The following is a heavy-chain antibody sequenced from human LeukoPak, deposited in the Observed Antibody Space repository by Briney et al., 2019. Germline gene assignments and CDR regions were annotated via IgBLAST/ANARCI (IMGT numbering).Heavy chain of an antibody. J-gene: IGHJ5*02. CDR1: GYTFTGYY. V-gene: IGHV1-2*02. D-gene: IGHD4-11*01. CDR3: ARGGLHDYPRGNWFDP. Sequence: GASVKVSCKASGYTFTGYYMHWVRQAPGQGLEWMGWINPNSGGTNYAQKFQGRVTMTRDTSISTAYMELSRLRSDDTAVYYCARGGLHDYPRGNWFDPWGQGTLVTVSS. CDR2: INPNSGGT.